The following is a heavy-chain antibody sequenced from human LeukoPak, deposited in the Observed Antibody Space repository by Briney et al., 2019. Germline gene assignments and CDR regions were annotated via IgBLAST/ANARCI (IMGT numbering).Heavy chain of an antibody. Sequence: GGSLRLSCAASGFTVSSNYMSWVRQAPGKGLEWVSAISGTGGTTYYVDSVKGRFTISRDKFKNTLYLQMDSLRAEDTAVYYCARSLDVEGTSTWYFGRFDYWGQGTLVTVSS. V-gene: IGHV3-23*01. CDR2: ISGTGGTT. D-gene: IGHD6-13*01. CDR1: GFTVSSNY. J-gene: IGHJ4*02. CDR3: ARSLDVEGTSTWYFGRFDY.